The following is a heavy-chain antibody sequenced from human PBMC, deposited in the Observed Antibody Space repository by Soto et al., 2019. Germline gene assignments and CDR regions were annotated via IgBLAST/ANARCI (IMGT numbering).Heavy chain of an antibody. CDR1: DVNFSNAC. CDR3: TTGPPMVDLGY. V-gene: IGHV3-15*07. J-gene: IGHJ4*02. Sequence: RDWYAASDVNFSNACMNRVSKTPGKGLEWVGRIKSKTDGGTTDYAAPVKGRFTISRDDSKNTLYLQMNSLKTEDTAVYYCTTGPPMVDLGYWGQGTLVPVSS. D-gene: IGHD3-10*01. CDR2: IKSKTDGGTT.